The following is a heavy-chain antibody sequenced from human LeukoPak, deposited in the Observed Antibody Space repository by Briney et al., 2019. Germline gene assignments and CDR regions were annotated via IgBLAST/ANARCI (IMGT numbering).Heavy chain of an antibody. J-gene: IGHJ4*02. V-gene: IGHV1-69*04. CDR3: ARERIQLWSHFDY. CDR2: IIPIFGIA. Sequence: ASVKVSCKASGGTFSSYATSWVRQAPGQGLEWMGRIIPIFGIANYAQKFQGRVTITADKSTSTAYMELSSLRSEDTAVYYCARERIQLWSHFDYWGQGTLVTVSS. CDR1: GGTFSSYA. D-gene: IGHD5-18*01.